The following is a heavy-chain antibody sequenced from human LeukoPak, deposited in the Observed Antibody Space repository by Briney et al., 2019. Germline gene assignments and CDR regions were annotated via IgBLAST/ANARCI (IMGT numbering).Heavy chain of an antibody. V-gene: IGHV4-39*07. D-gene: IGHD3-22*01. Sequence: SETLSLTCTVSGGSISGSSYYWGWIRQPPGKGLEWIGNVYYSGTLDYNASLKSRVTISVDTSKNQFSLKLSSVTAADTAVYYCARVSRALYYDSSGYYPRTYFDYWGQGTLVTVSS. CDR3: ARVSRALYYDSSGYYPRTYFDY. CDR1: GGSISGSSYY. J-gene: IGHJ4*02. CDR2: VYYSGTL.